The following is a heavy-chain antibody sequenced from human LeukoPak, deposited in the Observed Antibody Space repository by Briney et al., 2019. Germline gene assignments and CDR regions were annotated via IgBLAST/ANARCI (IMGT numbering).Heavy chain of an antibody. CDR2: ISSSSSYI. D-gene: IGHD6-19*01. CDR3: ARGVAVAGTFGRPYYFDY. Sequence: GGSLRLSCAASGFTFSSYSMNWVRQAPGKGLEWVSSISSSSSYIYYADSVKGRFTISRDNAKNSLYLQMDSLRAEDMAVYYCARGVAVAGTFGRPYYFDYWGQGTLVTVSS. J-gene: IGHJ4*02. CDR1: GFTFSSYS. V-gene: IGHV3-21*01.